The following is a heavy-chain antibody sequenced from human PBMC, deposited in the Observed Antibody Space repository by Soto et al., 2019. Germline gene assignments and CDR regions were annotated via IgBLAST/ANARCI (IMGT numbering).Heavy chain of an antibody. CDR1: GFTFSSYA. J-gene: IGHJ4*02. D-gene: IGHD7-27*01. Sequence: PGGSLRLCCAACGFTFSSYAMSWVRQAPGKGLEWVSAISGSGGSTYYADSVKGRFTISRDNSKNTLYLQMNSLRAEDTAVYYCANLNGDLNQDFDYWGQGTLVTVSS. V-gene: IGHV3-23*01. CDR2: ISGSGGST. CDR3: ANLNGDLNQDFDY.